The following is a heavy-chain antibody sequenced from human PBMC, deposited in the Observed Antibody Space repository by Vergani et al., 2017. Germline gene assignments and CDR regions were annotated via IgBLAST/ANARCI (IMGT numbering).Heavy chain of an antibody. Sequence: QITLKESGPTLVKPTQTLTLTCTFSGFSLSTSGVGVGWIRQPPGKALEWLALIYWNDDKRYSPSLKSRLTITKDTSKNQVVLTMTNMDPVDTATYYCAHMKTQHSSSWVQLYYYYYMDVWGKGTTVTVSS. CDR1: GFSLSTSGVG. CDR2: IYWNDDK. V-gene: IGHV2-5*01. D-gene: IGHD6-13*01. J-gene: IGHJ6*03. CDR3: AHMKTQHSSSWVQLYYYYYMDV.